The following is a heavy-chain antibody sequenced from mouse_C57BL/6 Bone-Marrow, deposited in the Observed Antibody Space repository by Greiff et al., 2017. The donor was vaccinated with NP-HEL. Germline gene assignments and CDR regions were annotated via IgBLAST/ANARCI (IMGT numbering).Heavy chain of an antibody. CDR3: ARAPLVYYYGSWYFDV. Sequence: QVQLKESGPGLVQPSQSLSITCTVSGFSLTSYGVHWVRQSPGKGLEWLGVIWSGGSTDYNAAFISRLSISKDNSKSQVFFKMNSLQADDTAIYYCARAPLVYYYGSWYFDVWGTGTTVTVSS. V-gene: IGHV2-2*01. CDR2: IWSGGST. CDR1: GFSLTSYG. D-gene: IGHD1-1*01. J-gene: IGHJ1*03.